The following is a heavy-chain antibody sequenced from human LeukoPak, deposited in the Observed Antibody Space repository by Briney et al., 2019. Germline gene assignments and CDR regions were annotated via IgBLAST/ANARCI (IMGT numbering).Heavy chain of an antibody. CDR2: IYYSGST. J-gene: IGHJ6*02. D-gene: IGHD3-10*01. CDR3: AREMYGSGSYYGSYYYGMDV. V-gene: IGHV4-30-4*01. CDR1: GGSISSYY. Sequence: SETLSLTCTVSGGSISSYYWSWIRQPPGKGLEWIGYIYYSGSTYYNPSLKSRVTISVDTSKNQFSLKLSSVTAADTAVYYCAREMYGSGSYYGSYYYGMDVWGQGTTVTVSS.